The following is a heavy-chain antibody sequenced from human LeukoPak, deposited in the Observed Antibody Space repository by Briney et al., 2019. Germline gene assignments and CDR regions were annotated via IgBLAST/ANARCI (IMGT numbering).Heavy chain of an antibody. V-gene: IGHV3-66*01. CDR3: ERDAVTSAYYYEYGTDV. D-gene: IGHD4-17*01. CDR1: AFTLSTNY. Sequence: PGGSLSLACPASAFTLSTNYIRCVRQAPGNGLGWLSVIYSGSGPAYYADSVKGRFTISRDNSKNTLYLQMNSLRGEDTDVYYCERDAVTSAYYYEYGTDVWGQGTTV. CDR2: IYSGSGPA. J-gene: IGHJ6*02.